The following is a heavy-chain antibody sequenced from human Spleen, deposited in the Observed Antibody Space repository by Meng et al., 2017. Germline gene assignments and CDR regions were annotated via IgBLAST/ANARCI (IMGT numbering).Heavy chain of an antibody. CDR1: GYSFSNYW. CDR3: ARLTQGWLPHYFDY. V-gene: IGHV5-51*01. CDR2: ILPRDSDT. Sequence: GESLKISCKGSGYSFSNYWIGWVRQVPGKGLEWLGIILPRDSDTRYSPSFQGQVTISADKSISTAYLQWSSLKASDTAMYYCARLTQGWLPHYFDYWGQGTLVTVSS. J-gene: IGHJ4*02. D-gene: IGHD5-24*01.